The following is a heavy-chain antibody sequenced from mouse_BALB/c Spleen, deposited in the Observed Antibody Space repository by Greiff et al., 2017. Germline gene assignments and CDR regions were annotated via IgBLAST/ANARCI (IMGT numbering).Heavy chain of an antibody. V-gene: IGHV5-6-3*01. CDR1: GFTFSSYG. J-gene: IGHJ2*01. Sequence: DVKLVESGGGLVQPGGSLKLSCAASGFTFSSYGMSWVRQTPDKRLELVATINSNGGSTYYPASVKGRFTISRDNAKNTLYLQMSSLKSEDTAMYYCARGIYFDYWGQGTTLTVSS. CDR2: INSNGGST. CDR3: ARGIYFDY.